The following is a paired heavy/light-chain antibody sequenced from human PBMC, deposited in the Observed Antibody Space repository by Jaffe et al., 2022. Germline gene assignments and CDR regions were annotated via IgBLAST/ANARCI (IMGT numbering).Light chain of an antibody. CDR3: CSYSDETIIVA. CDR2: DVI. V-gene: IGLV2-23*02. Sequence: HSALTQPASVSGSLGQSITLYCNGTRSDVGYFDFVSWYQQHPGKVPRLIIYDVIKRPSGVSTRFSGSKSGNTASLTISGLQTDDEADYYCCSYSDETIIVAFGGGTKVTV. CDR1: RSDVGYFDF. J-gene: IGLJ2*01.
Heavy chain of an antibody. CDR1: SDRVTNHA. V-gene: IGHV1-69*01. J-gene: IGHJ5*02. CDR2: IIPIRNRT. Sequence: QEVLVQSGTEIKKPGSSVRVSCTTSSDRVTNHAISWLRQAPGQGLEWLGGIIPIRNRTNYAPTFRAKVTITADESKGTVFLDLTSLESEDTATYYCAFEEAGYPTRFDPWGQGTLVIVSS. D-gene: IGHD5-18*01. CDR3: AFEEAGYPTRFDP.